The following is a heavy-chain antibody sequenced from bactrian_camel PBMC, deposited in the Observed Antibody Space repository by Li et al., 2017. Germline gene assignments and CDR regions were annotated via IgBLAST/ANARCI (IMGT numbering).Heavy chain of an antibody. Sequence: QLVESGGGSVQTGGSLRLPCAASGFSFSSFWMHWVRHTPGEGLEWVSLLKTSSGVTPYIADSVKGRFTISRDNAKNTVYLQMNSLKPEDAAVYYCVDSGVGGYNYWGQGTQVTVS. J-gene: IGHJ4*01. D-gene: IGHD3*01. V-gene: IGHV3S25*01. CDR3: VDSGVGGYNY. CDR2: LKTSSGVTP. CDR1: GFSFSSFW.